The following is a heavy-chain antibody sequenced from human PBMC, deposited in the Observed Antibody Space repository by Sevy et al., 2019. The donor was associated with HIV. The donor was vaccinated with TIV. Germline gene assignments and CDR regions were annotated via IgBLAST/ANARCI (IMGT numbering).Heavy chain of an antibody. Sequence: GGSLRLSCAASGFTFSSYTMHWVRQAPGKGLEWVSVISHDGNNKYYADSVKGRFTISRDNSKNTLYLQMNSLRAEDTAEYYCARGIAVNHSNWFDPWGQGSLVTVSS. V-gene: IGHV3-30-3*01. CDR2: ISHDGNNK. D-gene: IGHD6-19*01. CDR1: GFTFSSYT. J-gene: IGHJ5*02. CDR3: ARGIAVNHSNWFDP.